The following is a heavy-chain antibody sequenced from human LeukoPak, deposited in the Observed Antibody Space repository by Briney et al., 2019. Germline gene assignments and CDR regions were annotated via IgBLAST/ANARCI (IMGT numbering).Heavy chain of an antibody. Sequence: SETLSLTCTVSGGSISSSRYYWGWIRQPPGKGLEWIGSIYYSGSTYYNPSLKSRVTISVDTSKNQFSLKLSSVTAAVTAVYYCARGVLWFGEFKYNWFDPWGQGTPVTVSS. CDR3: ARGVLWFGEFKYNWFDP. J-gene: IGHJ5*02. V-gene: IGHV4-39*07. CDR2: IYYSGST. D-gene: IGHD3-10*01. CDR1: GGSISSSRYY.